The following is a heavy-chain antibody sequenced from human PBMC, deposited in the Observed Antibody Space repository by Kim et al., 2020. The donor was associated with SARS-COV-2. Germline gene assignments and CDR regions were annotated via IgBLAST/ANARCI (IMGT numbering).Heavy chain of an antibody. CDR2: INTNTGNP. CDR3: ARTYSNYRLDYYYHGMDV. CDR1: GYTFTSYA. D-gene: IGHD4-4*01. V-gene: IGHV7-4-1*02. Sequence: ASVKVSCKASGYTFTSYAMNWVRQAPGQGLEWMGWINTNTGNPTYAQGFTGRFVFSLDTSVSTAYLQISSLKAEDTAVYYCARTYSNYRLDYYYHGMDVWGQGTTVTVSS. J-gene: IGHJ6*02.